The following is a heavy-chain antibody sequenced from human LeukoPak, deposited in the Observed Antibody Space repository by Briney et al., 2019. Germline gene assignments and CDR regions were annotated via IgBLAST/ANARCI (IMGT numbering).Heavy chain of an antibody. J-gene: IGHJ4*02. Sequence: KPSETLSLTCTVSGGSISSGGYYWSWIRQPPGKGLEWIGYIYHSGSTYYNPSLKSRVTISVDRSKNQFSLKLSSVTAADTAVYYCASFGDSGSYVNYWGQGTLVTVSS. CDR3: ASFGDSGSYVNY. CDR1: GGSISSGGYY. V-gene: IGHV4-30-2*01. CDR2: IYHSGST. D-gene: IGHD1-26*01.